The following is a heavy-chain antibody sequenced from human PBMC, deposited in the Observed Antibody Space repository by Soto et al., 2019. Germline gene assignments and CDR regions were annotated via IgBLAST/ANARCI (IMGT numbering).Heavy chain of an antibody. D-gene: IGHD1-26*01. J-gene: IGHJ3*02. CDR3: APSREEWELLLTDAFDI. V-gene: IGHV1-18*01. CDR1: GYTFTSYG. Sequence: QVQLVQSGAEVKKPGASVKVSCKASGYTFTSYGISWVRQAPGQGLEWMGWISAYNGNTNYAQKLQGRVTMTTDTSTSTAYMELRSRRSDETAVYYCAPSREEWELLLTDAFDIWGQGTMVTVSS. CDR2: ISAYNGNT.